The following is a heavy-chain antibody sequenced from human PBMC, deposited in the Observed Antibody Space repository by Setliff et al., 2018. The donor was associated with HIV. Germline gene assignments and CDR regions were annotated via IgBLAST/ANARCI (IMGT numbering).Heavy chain of an antibody. Sequence: SETLSLTCTVSGGSFTSRSYYWGWIRQPPGKGLEWIGSIFYSGITYYNPSLKSRVTISVDTSKNQFYLRLKSVTAADTAVYFCSRDVAPPVAGDVWSGDASWGRGTLVTVSS. J-gene: IGHJ5*02. CDR3: SRDVAPPVAGDVWSGDAS. CDR2: IFYSGIT. V-gene: IGHV4-39*07. CDR1: GGSFTSRSYY. D-gene: IGHD3-3*01.